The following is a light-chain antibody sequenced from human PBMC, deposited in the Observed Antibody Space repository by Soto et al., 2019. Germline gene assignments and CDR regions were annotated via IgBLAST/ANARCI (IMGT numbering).Light chain of an antibody. CDR2: KGH. Sequence: QSALAQPASVSGSPGQSITISCTGTSGFVGSFSLVSWYQQHPGKAPKVMISKGHRRPSGVPDLFSGSTSGNSASLTISGLQADDEADYYCCLYIGATTYVFGTGTK. CDR3: CLYIGATTYV. CDR1: SGFVGSFSL. J-gene: IGLJ1*01. V-gene: IGLV2-23*01.